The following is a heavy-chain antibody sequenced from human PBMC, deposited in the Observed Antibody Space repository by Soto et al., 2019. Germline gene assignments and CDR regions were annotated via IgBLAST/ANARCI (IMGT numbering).Heavy chain of an antibody. J-gene: IGHJ6*03. D-gene: IGHD6-6*01. CDR3: ARGAKQLVGGYYYYYYMDV. CDR2: IYYSGST. CDR1: GGSISSSSYY. V-gene: IGHV4-39*01. Sequence: QLQLRESGPGLVKPSETLSLTCTVSGGSISSSSYYWGWIRQPPGKGLEWIGSIYYSGSTYYNPSLKSRVTISVDTSKNQFSLKLSSVTAADTAVYYCARGAKQLVGGYYYYYYMDVWGKGTTVTVSS.